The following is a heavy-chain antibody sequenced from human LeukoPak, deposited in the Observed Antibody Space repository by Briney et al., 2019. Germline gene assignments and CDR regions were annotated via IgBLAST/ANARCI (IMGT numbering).Heavy chain of an antibody. CDR3: ERDSLAGYCSSTSCSYFDY. CDR1: GGSISSGGDY. D-gene: IGHD2-2*01. Sequence: SQTLSLTCTVSGGSISSGGDYWSWIRQHPGKGLEWIGYIYYSGGTYYNPSLKSRVTISVDTSKNQFSLKLSSVTAADTAVYYCERDSLAGYCSSTSCSYFDYWGQGTLVTVSS. CDR2: IYYSGGT. J-gene: IGHJ4*02. V-gene: IGHV4-31*03.